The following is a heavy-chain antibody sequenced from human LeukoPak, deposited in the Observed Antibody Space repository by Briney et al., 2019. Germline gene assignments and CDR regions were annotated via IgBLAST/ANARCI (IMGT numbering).Heavy chain of an antibody. Sequence: GGSLRLSCTASGFTFGDYAMSWFRQAPGKGLEWVGFIRSKAYGETTEYAASVKGRFTISRDDSKSIAYLQMNSLKTEDTAVYYCTRARGVDTAMTFDYWGQGTLVTVSS. V-gene: IGHV3-49*03. J-gene: IGHJ4*02. CDR2: IRSKAYGETT. CDR1: GFTFGDYA. CDR3: TRARGVDTAMTFDY. D-gene: IGHD5-18*01.